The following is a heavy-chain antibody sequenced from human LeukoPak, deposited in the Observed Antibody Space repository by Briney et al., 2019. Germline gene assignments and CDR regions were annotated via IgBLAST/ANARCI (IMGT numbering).Heavy chain of an antibody. V-gene: IGHV3-7*02. CDR1: GFTFSSYW. Sequence: GGSLRLSCAASGFTFSSYWMSWVRQAPGKGLEWVANIKQDGSEKYYVDSVKGRFTISRDNAKNSLYLQMNSLRDEDTAVYYCARVLTDSRGWYHFDYWGQGTLVTVSS. CDR2: IKQDGSEK. D-gene: IGHD6-19*01. J-gene: IGHJ4*02. CDR3: ARVLTDSRGWYHFDY.